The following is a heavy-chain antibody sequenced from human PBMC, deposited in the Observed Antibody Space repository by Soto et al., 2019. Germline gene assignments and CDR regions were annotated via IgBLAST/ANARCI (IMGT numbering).Heavy chain of an antibody. J-gene: IGHJ6*02. D-gene: IGHD7-27*01. CDR2: IYSGGST. CDR1: GFTVSSNY. V-gene: IGHV3-53*01. CDR3: ARDTDPGLYGMDV. Sequence: GGSLRLSCAASGFTVSSNYMSWVRQAPGKGLEWVSVIYSGGSTYYADSVKGRFTISRENSKNTLYLQMNSLRAEDTAVYYCARDTDPGLYGMDVWGQGTTVTVSS.